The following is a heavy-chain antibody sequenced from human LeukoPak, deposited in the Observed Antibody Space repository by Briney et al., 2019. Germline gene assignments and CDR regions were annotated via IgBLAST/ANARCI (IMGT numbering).Heavy chain of an antibody. Sequence: GGSLRLSCAASGFTFSNSWMTWVRQAPGKGLEWVANIKQDGSEKYYVDSVKGRFTITRDNSKTSLYLQMNSLKAEDTAVYYCARDSRMQWPVSGCYGMDVWGTGTSVTVSS. D-gene: IGHD6-19*01. CDR2: IKQDGSEK. CDR1: GFTFSNSW. J-gene: IGHJ6*04. CDR3: ARDSRMQWPVSGCYGMDV. V-gene: IGHV3-7*03.